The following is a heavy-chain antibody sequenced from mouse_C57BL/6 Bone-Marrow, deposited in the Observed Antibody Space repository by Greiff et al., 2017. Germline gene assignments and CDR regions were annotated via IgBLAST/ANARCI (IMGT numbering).Heavy chain of an antibody. CDR2: INPYNGGP. Sequence: VQLQQSGPVLVKPGASVKMSCKASGYTFTDYYMNWVKQSHGKSLEWIGVINPYNGGPSYNQKLKGKATLTVDKSSSTAYMELNSLTSEDSAVYYCARGIYYDYDGPYWYFDVWGTGTTVTVSS. CDR3: ARGIYYDYDGPYWYFDV. J-gene: IGHJ1*03. V-gene: IGHV1-19*01. CDR1: GYTFTDYY. D-gene: IGHD2-4*01.